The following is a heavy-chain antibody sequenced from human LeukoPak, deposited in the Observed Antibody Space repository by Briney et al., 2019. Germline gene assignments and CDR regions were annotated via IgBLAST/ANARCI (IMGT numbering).Heavy chain of an antibody. J-gene: IGHJ5*02. CDR1: GGTFSSYA. Sequence: ASVKVSCKASGGTFSSYAISWVRQAPGQGLEWMGGIIPIFGTANYAQKFQGRVTITADESTSTAYMELSSLRSEDTAVYYCARGNDYGDINWFDPWGQGTLVTVSS. V-gene: IGHV1-69*13. CDR2: IIPIFGTA. D-gene: IGHD4-17*01. CDR3: ARGNDYGDINWFDP.